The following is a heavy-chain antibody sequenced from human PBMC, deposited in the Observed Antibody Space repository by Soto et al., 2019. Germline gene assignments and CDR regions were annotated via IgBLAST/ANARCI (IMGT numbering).Heavy chain of an antibody. J-gene: IGHJ4*02. V-gene: IGHV1-18*01. Sequence: ASVKVSCKASGYTFTSYGISWVRQAPGQGLEWMGWISAYNGNTNYAQKLQGRVTMTTDTSTSTAYMELRSLRSDDTAVYYCARDRATGRRAGITIFVASNYFDYWGQGTLVTVSS. D-gene: IGHD3-3*01. CDR1: GYTFTSYG. CDR3: ARDRATGRRAGITIFVASNYFDY. CDR2: ISAYNGNT.